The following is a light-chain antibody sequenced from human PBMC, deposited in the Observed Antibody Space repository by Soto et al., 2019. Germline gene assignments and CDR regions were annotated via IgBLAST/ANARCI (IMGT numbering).Light chain of an antibody. V-gene: IGLV2-14*01. CDR3: SSYTSSSPDV. CDR1: SSDVGGYNY. Sequence: QSALTQPASVSGSPGQSITISCTGTSSDVGGYNYVSWYQQHPGKAPKLMIYEVNNRPSGVSHRFSGSKSGNTASLTISGLQAEDEAGYYCSSYTSSSPDVFGSGTKLTVL. J-gene: IGLJ1*01. CDR2: EVN.